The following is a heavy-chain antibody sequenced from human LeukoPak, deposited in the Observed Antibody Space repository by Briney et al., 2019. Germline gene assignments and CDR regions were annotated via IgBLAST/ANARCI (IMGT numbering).Heavy chain of an antibody. Sequence: SVKVSCKASGGTFSSYAISWVRQAPGQGLEWMGGIIPIFGTANYAQKFQGRVTITADESTSTAYMELSSLRSEDTAVYYCAREEREYCGGDCNDASDIRGQGTMVTVSS. CDR2: IIPIFGTA. J-gene: IGHJ3*02. V-gene: IGHV1-69*13. D-gene: IGHD2-21*02. CDR3: AREEREYCGGDCNDASDI. CDR1: GGTFSSYA.